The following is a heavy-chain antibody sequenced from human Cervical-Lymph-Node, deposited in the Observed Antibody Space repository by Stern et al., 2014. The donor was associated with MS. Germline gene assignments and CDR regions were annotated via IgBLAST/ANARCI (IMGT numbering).Heavy chain of an antibody. CDR2: LSSSGSTI. D-gene: IGHD1-20*01. J-gene: IGHJ6*02. Sequence: VQLVESGGGLVKPGGSLRLSCAASGFTFSDYYMSWIRQAPGKGLEWVSYLSSSGSTIYYADSVKGRFTISRDNAKNSLYLQMNSLRAEDTAVYYCARDAYNWNDVHYYGMDVWGQGTTVTVSS. V-gene: IGHV3-11*01. CDR1: GFTFSDYY. CDR3: ARDAYNWNDVHYYGMDV.